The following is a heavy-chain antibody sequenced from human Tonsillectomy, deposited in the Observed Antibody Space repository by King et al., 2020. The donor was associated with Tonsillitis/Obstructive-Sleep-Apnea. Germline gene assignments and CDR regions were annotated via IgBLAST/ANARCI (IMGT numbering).Heavy chain of an antibody. CDR3: ARARKPPSSGYYY. Sequence: HAQLVQSGAEVKKPGASVKVSCKASGYTFTGYYMHWVRQAPGQGLEWMGWINPNSGGTNYAQKFQGRVTITRDTSISTAYMELSRLRSDDTAVYYCARARKPPSSGYYYWGQGTLVTVSS. CDR2: INPNSGGT. D-gene: IGHD3-22*01. V-gene: IGHV1-2*02. J-gene: IGHJ4*02. CDR1: GYTFTGYY.